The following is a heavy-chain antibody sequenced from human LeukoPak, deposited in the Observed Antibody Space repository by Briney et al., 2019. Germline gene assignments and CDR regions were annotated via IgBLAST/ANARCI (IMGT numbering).Heavy chain of an antibody. J-gene: IGHJ6*03. CDR1: GGSIRNSNYF. CDR3: ADDYDIMPGQWYSHMDV. Sequence: SETLSLTCTVSGGSIRNSNYFWGWVRQPPGKGLEWIACISYGGTTYYNTALKSRVTISIDASKNQFSLKLSSVTAADTAVYYCADDYDIMPGQWYSHMDVWGKGTTVTVSS. CDR2: ISYGGTT. D-gene: IGHD3-9*01. V-gene: IGHV4-39*01.